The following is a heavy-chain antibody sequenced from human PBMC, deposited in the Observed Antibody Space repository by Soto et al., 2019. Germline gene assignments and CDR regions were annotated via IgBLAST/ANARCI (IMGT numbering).Heavy chain of an antibody. CDR1: GGTFSSYA. V-gene: IGHV1-69*13. CDR3: ARSDCSSTSCYTVYYYGMDV. D-gene: IGHD2-2*02. CDR2: IIPIFGTA. J-gene: IGHJ6*02. Sequence: SVKVSCKASGGTFSSYAISWVRQAPGQGLEWMGGIIPIFGTANYAQKFQGRVTITADESTSTAYMELSSLRSEDTAVYYCARSDCSSTSCYTVYYYGMDVWGQGTKVTV.